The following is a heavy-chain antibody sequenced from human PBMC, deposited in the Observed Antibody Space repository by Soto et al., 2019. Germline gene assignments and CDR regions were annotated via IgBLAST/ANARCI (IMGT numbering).Heavy chain of an antibody. V-gene: IGHV4-39*01. CDR2: IYYSGST. D-gene: IGHD3-3*01. CDR1: GGSISSSSYY. J-gene: IGHJ3*02. Sequence: SETLSLTCTVSGGSISSSSYYWGWIRQPPGKGLEWIGSIYYSGSTYYNPSLKSRVTVSVDTSKNQFSLKLSSVTAADTAVYYCARSRVYYDFWSGPNAFDIWGQGTMVTVSS. CDR3: ARSRVYYDFWSGPNAFDI.